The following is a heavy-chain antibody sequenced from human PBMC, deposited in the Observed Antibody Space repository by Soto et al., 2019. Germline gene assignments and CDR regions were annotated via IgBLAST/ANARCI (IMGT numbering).Heavy chain of an antibody. D-gene: IGHD3-10*01. CDR1: GFTFSSYS. CDR2: ISSSSSTI. CDR3: ARLPSYYYGSGSYLSSFDY. Sequence: GGSLRLSCAASGFTFSSYSMNWVRQAPGKGLEWVSYISSSSSTIYYADSVKGRFTISRDNAKNSLYLQMNSLRAEDTAVYYCARLPSYYYGSGSYLSSFDYWGQGTLVTVSS. V-gene: IGHV3-48*01. J-gene: IGHJ4*02.